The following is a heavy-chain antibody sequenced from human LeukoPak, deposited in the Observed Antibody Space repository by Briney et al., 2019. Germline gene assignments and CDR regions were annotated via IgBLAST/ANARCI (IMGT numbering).Heavy chain of an antibody. CDR1: GFTFSSYA. CDR2: ISGSGGST. CDR3: AKDLRLQSVVDY. Sequence: GGPLRLSCAASGFTFSSYAMSWVRQAPGKGLEWVSAISGSGGSTYYADSVKGRFTISRDNSKNTLYLQMNGLRAEDTAVYYCAKDLRLQSVVDYWGQGTLVTVSS. J-gene: IGHJ4*02. D-gene: IGHD4-11*01. V-gene: IGHV3-23*01.